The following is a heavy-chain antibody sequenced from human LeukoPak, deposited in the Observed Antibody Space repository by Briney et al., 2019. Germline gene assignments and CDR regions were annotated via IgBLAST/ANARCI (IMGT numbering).Heavy chain of an antibody. J-gene: IGHJ4*02. V-gene: IGHV1-2*02. Sequence: GASVKVSCKASGYTFTDYYMHWVRQAPGQGLEWVGWINPNSGGTNYAQKFQDRVTMTRDTSISTAYMELSRLRSDDTAVYYCATSYDNSGYYYWDYWGQGTLVTVSS. D-gene: IGHD3-22*01. CDR3: ATSYDNSGYYYWDY. CDR1: GYTFTDYY. CDR2: INPNSGGT.